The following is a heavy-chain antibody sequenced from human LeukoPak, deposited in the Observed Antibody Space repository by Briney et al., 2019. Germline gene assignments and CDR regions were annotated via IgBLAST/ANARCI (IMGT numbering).Heavy chain of an antibody. D-gene: IGHD6-19*01. CDR1: GYTFTGYY. CDR2: IIPILGIA. J-gene: IGHJ4*02. CDR3: ARSSGWYVGGFDY. Sequence: ATSVKVSCKASGYTFTGYYMHWVRQAPGQGLEWMGRIIPILGIANYAQKFQGRVTITADKYTSTAYMELSSLRSEDTAVYYCARSSGWYVGGFDYWGQGTLVTVSS. V-gene: IGHV1-69*02.